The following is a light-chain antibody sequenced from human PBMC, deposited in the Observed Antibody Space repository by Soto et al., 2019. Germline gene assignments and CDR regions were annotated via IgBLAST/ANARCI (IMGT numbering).Light chain of an antibody. CDR3: QQYGSSPLYT. Sequence: DIQMTQFPSTLSASVGETVTITCRASRSISTHLNWYQQKPGKAPTLLIHAASSRATGIPDRFSGSGSGTDFTLTISRLEPEDFAVYYCQQYGSSPLYTFGQGTKLEIK. V-gene: IGKV1-39*01. J-gene: IGKJ2*01. CDR1: RSISTH. CDR2: AAS.